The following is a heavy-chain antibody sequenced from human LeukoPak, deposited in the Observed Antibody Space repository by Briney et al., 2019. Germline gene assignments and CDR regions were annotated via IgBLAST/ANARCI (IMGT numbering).Heavy chain of an antibody. V-gene: IGHV3-9*01. CDR2: ISWNSGSI. D-gene: IGHD6-13*01. J-gene: IGHJ3*01. CDR1: GFTFDDYA. CDR3: AKDGYSSSWYWFDP. Sequence: GGSLRLSCAASGFTFDDYAMHWVRQAPGKGLEWVSGISWNSGSIGYADSVKGRFTISRDNAKNSLYLQMNSLRAEDTALYYCAKDGYSSSWYWFDPWGQGTMVTVSS.